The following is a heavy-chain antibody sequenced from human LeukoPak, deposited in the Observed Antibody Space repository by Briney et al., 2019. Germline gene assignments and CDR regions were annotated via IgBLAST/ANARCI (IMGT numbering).Heavy chain of an antibody. J-gene: IGHJ6*03. CDR2: ISSSGSTI. D-gene: IGHD4-11*01. CDR3: AGEVGDYSIYGYYYYYMDV. CDR1: GFTFSSYW. Sequence: GGSLRLSCAASGFTFSSYWMNWVRQAPGKGLEWVSYISSSGSTIYYADSVKGRFTISRDNAKNSLYLQMNSLRAEDTAVYYCAGEVGDYSIYGYYYYYMDVWGKGTTVTVSS. V-gene: IGHV3-48*04.